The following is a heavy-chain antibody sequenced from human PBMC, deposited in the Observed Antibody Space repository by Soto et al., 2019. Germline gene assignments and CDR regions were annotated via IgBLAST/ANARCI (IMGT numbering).Heavy chain of an antibody. D-gene: IGHD2-8*01. CDR2: INASNGNT. J-gene: IGHJ4*02. V-gene: IGHV1-3*01. Sequence: GASVKVSCKASGYTFTSYAMHWVRQAPGQRLEWMGWINASNGNTKYSQKFQGRVTITRDTSASTAYMELSSLRSEDTAVYYCARESPCITNGVCYSPYWGQGTLVTVSS. CDR3: ARESPCITNGVCYSPY. CDR1: GYTFTSYA.